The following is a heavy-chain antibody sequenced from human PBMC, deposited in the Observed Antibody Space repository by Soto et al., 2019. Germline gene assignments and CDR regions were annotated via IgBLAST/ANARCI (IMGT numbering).Heavy chain of an antibody. CDR2: IYYSGST. CDR1: GGSISSYY. V-gene: IGHV4-59*01. J-gene: IGHJ5*02. CDR3: ARVRGYGSGSYLGNWFDP. Sequence: PSETLSLTCTVSGGSISSYYWSWIRQPPGKGLEWIGYIYYSGSTNYNPSPKSRVTISVDTSKNQFSLKLSSVTAADTAVYYCARVRGYGSGSYLGNWFDPWGQGTLVTVSS. D-gene: IGHD3-10*01.